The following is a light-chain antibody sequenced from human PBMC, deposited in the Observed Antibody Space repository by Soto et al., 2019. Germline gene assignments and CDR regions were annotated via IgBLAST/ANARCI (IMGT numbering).Light chain of an antibody. J-gene: IGLJ1*01. CDR3: AAWDDNLNGPGYV. CDR1: SSNIGGST. V-gene: IGLV1-44*01. CDR2: SNY. Sequence: SMRTQPPSASGTPGQRVTVSCSGSSSNIGGSTVNWYQQLPGTAPKLLIYSNYQRPSGVPDRFSGSKSGTSASLAISGLQSEDEADYYCAAWDDNLNGPGYVFGTGTKVTVL.